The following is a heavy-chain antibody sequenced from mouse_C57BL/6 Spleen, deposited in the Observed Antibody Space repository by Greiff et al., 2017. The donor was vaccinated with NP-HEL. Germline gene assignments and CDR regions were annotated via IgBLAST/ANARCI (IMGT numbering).Heavy chain of an antibody. CDR3: ARYDGYLAY. CDR1: GYTFTSYT. Sequence: QVQLQQPGAELVMPGASVKLSCKASGYTFTSYTMHWVKQRPGQGLEWIGYINPSSGYTKYNQKFKDKATLTADKSSSTAYMQLSSLTSEDSAVYYCARYDGYLAYWGQGTLVTVSA. J-gene: IGHJ3*01. D-gene: IGHD2-3*01. CDR2: INPSSGYT. V-gene: IGHV1S26*01.